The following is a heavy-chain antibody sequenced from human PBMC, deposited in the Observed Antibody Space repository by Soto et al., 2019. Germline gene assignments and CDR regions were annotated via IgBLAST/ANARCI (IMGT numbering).Heavy chain of an antibody. Sequence: PGGSLRLSCAASGFSFSNSWMTWVRQAPGKGLECLACINSGGSEKYYVDSVKGRFTVSRDNARNSLYVQMNSLRVDDTAVYYCTRDLNWEAYWGQGTLVTVSS. CDR3: TRDLNWEAY. D-gene: IGHD7-27*01. V-gene: IGHV3-7*01. J-gene: IGHJ4*02. CDR2: INSGGSEK. CDR1: GFSFSNSW.